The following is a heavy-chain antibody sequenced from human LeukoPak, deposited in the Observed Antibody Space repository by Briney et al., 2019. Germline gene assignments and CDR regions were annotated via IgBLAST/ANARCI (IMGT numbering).Heavy chain of an antibody. V-gene: IGHV3-23*01. CDR1: GITFSSYA. CDR3: AKGGANRVYYFDS. Sequence: PGESLRLSCAASGITFSSYAMNWVRQAPGKGLEWVSSITGTGGDTNYADSVKGRVTISRDNSKNTLYLQMNSLRAEDTATYYCAKGGANRVYYFDSWGQGTLVTVSS. D-gene: IGHD2/OR15-2a*01. CDR2: ITGTGGDT. J-gene: IGHJ4*02.